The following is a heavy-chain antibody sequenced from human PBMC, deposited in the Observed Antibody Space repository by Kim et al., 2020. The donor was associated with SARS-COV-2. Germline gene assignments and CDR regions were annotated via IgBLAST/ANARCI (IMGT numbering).Heavy chain of an antibody. CDR1: GYTFTAEV. V-gene: IGHV1-3*01. CDR3: ARDLWNGLGSYFDY. CDR2: IIAGSGDT. Sequence: ASVKVSCKASGYTFTAEVIHWVRQAPGQRLEWMGWIIAGSGDTTYSQKFQGRLTIASDTSASTAYMELSSLRSEDTAVYFCARDLWNGLGSYFDYWGQGTLLTVSS. D-gene: IGHD1-1*01. J-gene: IGHJ4*02.